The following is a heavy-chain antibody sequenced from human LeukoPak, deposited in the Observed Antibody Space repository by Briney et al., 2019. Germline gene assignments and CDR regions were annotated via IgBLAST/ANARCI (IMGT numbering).Heavy chain of an antibody. CDR3: ASVQLWSTNPGRDY. D-gene: IGHD5-18*01. CDR1: GYTFTGYY. Sequence: ASVKVSCKASGYTFTGYYMHWVRQAPGQGLEWMGWINPNSGGTNYAQKFQGRVTMTRDTSISTAYMELSRLRSDDTAVYYCASVQLWSTNPGRDYWGRGTLVTVSS. V-gene: IGHV1-2*02. CDR2: INPNSGGT. J-gene: IGHJ4*02.